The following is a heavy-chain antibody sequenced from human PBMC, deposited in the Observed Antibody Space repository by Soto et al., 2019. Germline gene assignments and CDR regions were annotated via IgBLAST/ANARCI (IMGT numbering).Heavy chain of an antibody. Sequence: EVQLVESGGGLVQPRGSLRLSCAASGFTVSSNYMSWVRQAPGKGLEWVSVIFTGGSTYYADSVKGRFTISRHSSMNTAYLQMDRLTAEDTAVYYCARDRISSSWLDAFDIGGQGTMVTVS. V-gene: IGHV3-53*04. CDR1: GFTVSSNY. J-gene: IGHJ3*02. CDR3: ARDRISSSWLDAFDI. CDR2: IFTGGST. D-gene: IGHD6-13*01.